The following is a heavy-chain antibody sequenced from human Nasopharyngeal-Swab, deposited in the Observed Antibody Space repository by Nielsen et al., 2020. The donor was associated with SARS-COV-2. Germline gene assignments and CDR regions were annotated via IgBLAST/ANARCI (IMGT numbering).Heavy chain of an antibody. CDR3: ARENYDFWSGYLDYYYYYGMDV. CDR1: GFTFSSYS. V-gene: IGHV3-21*01. CDR2: ISSSSSYI. Sequence: GESLKISCAASGFTFSSYSMNWVRQAPGKGLEWVSSISSSSSYIYYADSVKGRFTISRDNAKNSLYLQMNSLSAEDTAVYYCARENYDFWSGYLDYYYYYGMDVWGQGTTVTVSS. D-gene: IGHD3-3*01. J-gene: IGHJ6*02.